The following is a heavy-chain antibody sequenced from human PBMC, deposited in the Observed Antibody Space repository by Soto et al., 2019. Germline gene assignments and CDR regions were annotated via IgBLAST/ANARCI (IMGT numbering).Heavy chain of an antibody. Sequence: GGSLRLSCASSGFTFSSFAMSLVRPAPGKGLEWVSVISDSGGSTHYADSVKGRFTISRDNSKSTLYLQMNSLRGDDTAIYYCEKAISGYYAPSDYWGQGTQVTVSS. J-gene: IGHJ4*02. CDR3: EKAISGYYAPSDY. V-gene: IGHV3-23*01. CDR2: ISDSGGST. CDR1: GFTFSSFA. D-gene: IGHD3-22*01.